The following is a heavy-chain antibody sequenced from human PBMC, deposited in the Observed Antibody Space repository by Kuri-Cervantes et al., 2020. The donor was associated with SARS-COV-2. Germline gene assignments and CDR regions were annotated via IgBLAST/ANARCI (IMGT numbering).Heavy chain of an antibody. CDR3: AEAESGSSNPYFDS. CDR2: ISGNGHNR. V-gene: IGHV3-23*01. Sequence: GGSLRLSCAASEFTFSNYAMAWVRQAPGKGLEWVAAISGNGHNRYHAKSVKGRFTISRDNSDYTLYLQMNSLRAEDTAVYSCAEAESGSSNPYFDSLGQGTLVTVSS. J-gene: IGHJ4*02. D-gene: IGHD5-12*01. CDR1: EFTFSNYA.